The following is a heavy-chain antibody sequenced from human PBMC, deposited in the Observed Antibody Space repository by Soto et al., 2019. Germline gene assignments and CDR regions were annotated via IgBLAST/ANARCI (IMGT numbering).Heavy chain of an antibody. CDR2: IIPILGIA. CDR1: GGTFSSYT. J-gene: IGHJ3*02. V-gene: IGHV1-69*08. CDR3: ARDPRGEDAFDI. Sequence: QVQLVQSGAEVKKPGSSVKVSCKASGGTFSSYTISWVRQAPGQGLEWMGRIIPILGIANYAQKFQGRVTITADKSTSTAYMELSSLRSEDTAVYYCARDPRGEDAFDIWGQGTMVTVSS.